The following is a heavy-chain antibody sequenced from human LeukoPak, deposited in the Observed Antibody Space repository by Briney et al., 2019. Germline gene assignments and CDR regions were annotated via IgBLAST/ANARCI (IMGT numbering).Heavy chain of an antibody. CDR3: ANPLAYCGGDCYPRDYYGMDV. CDR2: ISGSGGST. V-gene: IGHV3-23*01. Sequence: GGSLRLSCAASGFTFSSYAMSWVRQAPGKGLEWVSAISGSGGSTYYADSVKGRFTISRDNSKNTLYLQMNSLRAEDTAVYYCANPLAYCGGDCYPRDYYGMDVWGQGTTVTVSS. J-gene: IGHJ6*02. CDR1: GFTFSSYA. D-gene: IGHD2-21*02.